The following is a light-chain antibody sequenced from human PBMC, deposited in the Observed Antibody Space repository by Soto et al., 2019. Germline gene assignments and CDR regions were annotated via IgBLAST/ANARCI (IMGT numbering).Light chain of an antibody. J-gene: IGKJ1*01. CDR2: KAS. CDR3: QQYKSYS. V-gene: IGKV1-5*03. CDR1: QSISSW. Sequence: DIQMTQSPSTLSASVGDRVTITCRASQSISSWWAWYQQKPGKAPKFLIYKASNLESGVPSRFSGSGYGTEFTLTSSSLQPDDIATYYCQQYKSYSFGQGTNVEIK.